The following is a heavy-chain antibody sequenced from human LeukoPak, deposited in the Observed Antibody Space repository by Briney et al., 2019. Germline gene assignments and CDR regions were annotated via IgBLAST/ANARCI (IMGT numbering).Heavy chain of an antibody. D-gene: IGHD2-2*01. CDR3: ARDLDCSSTSCTYYFDY. V-gene: IGHV3-33*08. Sequence: GGSLRLSCAASGFTFDDYAIHWVRQAPGKGLEWVAVIWYDGSNKYYADSVKGRFTISRDNSKNTLYLQMNSLRAEDTAVYYCARDLDCSSTSCTYYFDYWGQGTLVTVSS. J-gene: IGHJ4*02. CDR2: IWYDGSNK. CDR1: GFTFDDYA.